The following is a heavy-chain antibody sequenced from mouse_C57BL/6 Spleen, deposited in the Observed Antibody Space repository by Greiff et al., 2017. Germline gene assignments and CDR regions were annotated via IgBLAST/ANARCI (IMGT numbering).Heavy chain of an antibody. CDR2: IDPSDSDT. V-gene: IGHV1-52*01. CDR1: GYTFTSYW. CDR3: ARVGGYFDY. J-gene: IGHJ2*01. Sequence: QVQLQQPGAELVRPGSSVKLSCKASGYTFTSYWMHWVKQRPIQGLEWIGNIDPSDSDTHYNQKFKDKATLTVDKSSSTAFMQLSSLTSEDSAVXYCARVGGYFDYWGQGTTLTVSS.